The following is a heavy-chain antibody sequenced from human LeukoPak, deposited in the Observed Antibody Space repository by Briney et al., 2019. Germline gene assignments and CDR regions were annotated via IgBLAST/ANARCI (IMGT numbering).Heavy chain of an antibody. Sequence: ASVKVSCKASGYTFTGYYMHWVRQAPRQGLEWMGWINPNSGGTNYAQKFQGRVTMTRDTSISTAYMELSRLRSDDTAVYYCAREVVVAATGFDYWGRGTLVTVSS. V-gene: IGHV1-2*02. CDR1: GYTFTGYY. CDR3: AREVVVAATGFDY. D-gene: IGHD2-15*01. CDR2: INPNSGGT. J-gene: IGHJ4*02.